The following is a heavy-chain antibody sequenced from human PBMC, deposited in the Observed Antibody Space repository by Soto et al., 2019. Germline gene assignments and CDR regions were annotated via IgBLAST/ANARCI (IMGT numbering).Heavy chain of an antibody. Sequence: GGSLRLSCAASGFTFSSYSMNWVRQAPGKGLEWVSSISSSSSYIYYADSVKGRFTISRDNAKNSLYLQMNSLRAEDTAVYYCASGLVAAAGYYYYYMDVWGKGTTVTVSS. V-gene: IGHV3-21*01. CDR1: GFTFSSYS. CDR2: ISSSSSYI. D-gene: IGHD2-15*01. CDR3: ASGLVAAAGYYYYYMDV. J-gene: IGHJ6*03.